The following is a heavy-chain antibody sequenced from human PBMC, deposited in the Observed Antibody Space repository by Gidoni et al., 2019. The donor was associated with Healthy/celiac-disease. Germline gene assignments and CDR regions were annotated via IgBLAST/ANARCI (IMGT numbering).Heavy chain of an antibody. Sequence: EVQLVESGGGLVKPGGSLRLSCAASGFTLRNAWMRWVRQAPGKGLEWVGRIKSKTDGGTTDYAAPVKGRFTISRDDSKNTLYLQMNSLKTEDTAVYYCTTDPDIVVVPAAKHAVGYWGQGTLVTVSS. CDR2: IKSKTDGGTT. V-gene: IGHV3-15*01. CDR1: GFTLRNAW. CDR3: TTDPDIVVVPAAKHAVGY. D-gene: IGHD2-2*01. J-gene: IGHJ4*02.